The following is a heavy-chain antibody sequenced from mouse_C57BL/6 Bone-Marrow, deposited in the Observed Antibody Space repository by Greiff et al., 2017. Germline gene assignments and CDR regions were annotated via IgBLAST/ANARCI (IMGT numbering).Heavy chain of an antibody. Sequence: QVQLKQCGPGILQPSQTLSLTCSFSGFSLSTFGMGVGWIRQPSGKGLEWLAHIWWDDDKYYNPALKSRLTISKDTSKNQVFLKIANVDTADTATYYCARGQLRLRPWYFDVWGTGTTVTVSS. J-gene: IGHJ1*03. CDR2: IWWDDDK. CDR3: ARGQLRLRPWYFDV. CDR1: GFSLSTFGMG. V-gene: IGHV8-8*01. D-gene: IGHD3-2*02.